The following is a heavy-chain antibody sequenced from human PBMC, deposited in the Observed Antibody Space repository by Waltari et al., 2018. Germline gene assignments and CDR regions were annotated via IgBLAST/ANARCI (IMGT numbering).Heavy chain of an antibody. V-gene: IGHV3-48*04. J-gene: IGHJ4*02. CDR1: GFTFSSYS. Sequence: EVQLVESGGGLVQPGGSLRLSCAASGFTFSSYSMNWVRQAPGKGLEWVSYISSSSSTIYYADSVKGRITISRDNAKNLLYLQMNSLRAEDTAVYYCASQRPGYSSGWYRRALFDYWGQGTLVTVSS. CDR2: ISSSSSTI. CDR3: ASQRPGYSSGWYRRALFDY. D-gene: IGHD6-19*01.